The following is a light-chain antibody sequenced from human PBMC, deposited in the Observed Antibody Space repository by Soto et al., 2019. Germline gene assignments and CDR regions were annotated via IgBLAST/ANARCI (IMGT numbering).Light chain of an antibody. V-gene: IGLV2-11*01. Sequence: QSALTQPRSVSGSPGQSVTISCTGTSSDVGGYKHVSWYQQNPGEDPKVMIYDVSKRPSGVPDRFSGSKSGNTASLTISGLQAEDEADYYCCSYAGSSAYVFGAGTKLTVL. CDR2: DVS. CDR1: SSDVGGYKH. CDR3: CSYAGSSAYV. J-gene: IGLJ1*01.